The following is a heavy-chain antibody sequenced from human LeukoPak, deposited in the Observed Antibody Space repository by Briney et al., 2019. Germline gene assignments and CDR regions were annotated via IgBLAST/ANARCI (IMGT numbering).Heavy chain of an antibody. Sequence: GGSLRLSCAASGFTFSSYEMNWVRQAPGKGLEWVANIKQDGSEKYYVDSVKGRFTISRDNAKNSLYLQMNSLRAEDTAVYYCARGGYYDRYYYMDVWGKGTTVTVSS. CDR2: IKQDGSEK. CDR3: ARGGYYDRYYYMDV. CDR1: GFTFSSYE. J-gene: IGHJ6*03. D-gene: IGHD3-22*01. V-gene: IGHV3-7*01.